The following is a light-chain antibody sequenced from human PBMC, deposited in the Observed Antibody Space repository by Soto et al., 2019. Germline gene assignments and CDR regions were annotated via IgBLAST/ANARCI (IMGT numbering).Light chain of an antibody. Sequence: IQMTQSPSSLSASVGDRVTITCRASQDIRNDLGWYQQKPGKAPRLLIFRASNVQSGVPSRFSGSVSGTDFNLTISTLQPEDFATYYCLQDNIYPWTFGQGTKVEIK. CDR1: QDIRND. V-gene: IGKV1-6*01. CDR3: LQDNIYPWT. CDR2: RAS. J-gene: IGKJ1*01.